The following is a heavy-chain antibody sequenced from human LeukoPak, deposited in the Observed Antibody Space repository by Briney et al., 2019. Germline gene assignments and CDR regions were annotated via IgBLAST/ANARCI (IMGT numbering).Heavy chain of an antibody. D-gene: IGHD1-7*01. V-gene: IGHV4-59*01. CDR3: AVTPNYAEYFQH. J-gene: IGHJ1*01. CDR1: GGSISSYY. Sequence: SETLSLTCTVSGGSISSYYWSWIRQPPGKGLEWIGYIYYSGSTNYNPSLKSRVTISADTSKNQFSLKLSSVTAADTAVYYCAVTPNYAEYFQHWGQGTLVTVSS. CDR2: IYYSGST.